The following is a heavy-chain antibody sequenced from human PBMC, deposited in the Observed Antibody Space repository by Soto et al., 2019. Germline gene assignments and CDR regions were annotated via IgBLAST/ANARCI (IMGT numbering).Heavy chain of an antibody. CDR3: ARDIVAASTTTFRPRGQGYGNDY. V-gene: IGHV1-24*01. J-gene: IGHJ4*02. CDR2: IDPDDGKT. D-gene: IGHD5-18*01. Sequence: ASVKVSCNVSGYTLTELSMHWVRQAPGKGLEWMGWIDPDDGKTIYAQKRQGRVTMTTDTSTSTAYMELRSLRSDDTAVYYCARDIVAASTTTFRPRGQGYGNDYWGQ. CDR1: GYTLTELS.